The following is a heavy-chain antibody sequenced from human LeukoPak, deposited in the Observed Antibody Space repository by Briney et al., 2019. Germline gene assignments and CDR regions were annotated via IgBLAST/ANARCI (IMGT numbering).Heavy chain of an antibody. CDR2: MNPNSGNT. D-gene: IGHD6-19*01. V-gene: IGHV1-8*01. J-gene: IGHJ3*02. CDR1: GYTFTSYD. Sequence: ASVKVSCKASGYTFTSYDINWVRQATGQGLEWMGRMNPNSGNTGYAQKFQGRVTMTRNTSISTAYMELSSLRSEDTAVYYCARGAVAVTDAFDIWGQGTMVTVSS. CDR3: ARGAVAVTDAFDI.